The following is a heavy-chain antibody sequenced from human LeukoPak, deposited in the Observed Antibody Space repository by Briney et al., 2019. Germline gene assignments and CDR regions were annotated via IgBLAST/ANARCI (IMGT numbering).Heavy chain of an antibody. D-gene: IGHD3-3*01. Sequence: PSETLSLXCAVYGGSFSGYYWSWIRQPPGKGLEWIGEINHSGSTNYNPSLKSRVTISVDTSKNQFSLKLSSVTAADTAVYYCARWRYDFWSGYYTSYYYYYMDVWGKGTTVTVSS. CDR1: GGSFSGYY. CDR2: INHSGST. J-gene: IGHJ6*03. CDR3: ARWRYDFWSGYYTSYYYYYMDV. V-gene: IGHV4-34*01.